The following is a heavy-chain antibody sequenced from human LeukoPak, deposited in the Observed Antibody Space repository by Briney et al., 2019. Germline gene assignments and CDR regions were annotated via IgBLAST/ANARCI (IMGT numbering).Heavy chain of an antibody. D-gene: IGHD7-27*01. CDR2: IRNKAKSYTT. CDR3: VRDNWGFDY. CDR1: GFSFSDYF. J-gene: IGHJ4*02. V-gene: IGHV3-72*01. Sequence: AGGSLRLSCAASGFSFSDYFMDWVRQAPGKGLEWVGRIRNKAKSYTTDYAASVKGRFTISRDDSKNSLYLQMNSLKAEDTAVYYCVRDNWGFDYWGQGTLVTVSS.